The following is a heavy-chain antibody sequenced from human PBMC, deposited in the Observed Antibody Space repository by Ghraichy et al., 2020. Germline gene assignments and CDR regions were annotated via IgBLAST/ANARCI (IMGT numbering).Heavy chain of an antibody. Sequence: GGSLRLSCAASGCTFSSYAMSWVRQAPGKGLEWVSAISGSGGSTYYADSVNGRFTISRDNSKNTLYLQMNSLRAEDTAVYYCAKVSMVRDRYYFDYWGQGTLVTVSS. J-gene: IGHJ4*02. CDR3: AKVSMVRDRYYFDY. D-gene: IGHD3-10*01. CDR1: GCTFSSYA. V-gene: IGHV3-23*01. CDR2: ISGSGGST.